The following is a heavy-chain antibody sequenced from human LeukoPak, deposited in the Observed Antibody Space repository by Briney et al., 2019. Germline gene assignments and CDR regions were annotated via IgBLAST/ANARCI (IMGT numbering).Heavy chain of an antibody. J-gene: IGHJ4*02. V-gene: IGHV3-7*01. CDR3: ARILTYSYGLDY. CDR2: IKEDESEI. CDR1: GFIFSSSW. D-gene: IGHD5-18*01. Sequence: PGGSLRLSCAASGFIFSSSWMAWVRQAPGKGLEWVANIKEDESEIYYVDSVKGRFTASRDNAKNSLYLQINSLRAEDTAVYYCARILTYSYGLDYWGQGILVTVSP.